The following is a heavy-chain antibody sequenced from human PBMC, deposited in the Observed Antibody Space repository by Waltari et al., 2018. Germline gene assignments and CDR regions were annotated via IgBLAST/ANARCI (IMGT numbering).Heavy chain of an antibody. J-gene: IGHJ5*02. CDR1: GGSISSSRYY. CDR3: ARHWKRNGYRFDP. D-gene: IGHD5-12*01. V-gene: IGHV4-39*01. Sequence: QLQLQESGPGLVKTSETLSLTCSVSGGSISSSRYYWGWIRQSPGKGLEWIGSIYYSGSIYYNPTLQSRVTISGETSKNQFSLNLSSVTAADTAVYYCARHWKRNGYRFDPWGQGTRVNVSS. CDR2: IYYSGSI.